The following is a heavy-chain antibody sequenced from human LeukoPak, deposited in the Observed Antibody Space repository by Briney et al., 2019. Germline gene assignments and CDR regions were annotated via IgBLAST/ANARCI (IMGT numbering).Heavy chain of an antibody. CDR3: ARVRLRSGAFDI. CDR2: ISSSSSYI. D-gene: IGHD4-17*01. Sequence: GGSLRLSCAASGFTFSSYSMNWVRQAPGKGLEWVSSISSSSSYIYCADSVKGRFTISRDNAKNSLYLQMNSLRAEDTAVYYCARVRLRSGAFDIWGQGTMVTVSS. J-gene: IGHJ3*02. CDR1: GFTFSSYS. V-gene: IGHV3-21*01.